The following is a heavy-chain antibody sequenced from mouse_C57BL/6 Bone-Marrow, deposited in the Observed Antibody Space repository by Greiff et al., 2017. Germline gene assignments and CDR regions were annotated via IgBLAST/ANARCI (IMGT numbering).Heavy chain of an antibody. V-gene: IGHV5-17*01. CDR1: GFTFSDYG. CDR2: ISSGSSTI. Sequence: DVMLVESGGGLVKPGGSLKLSCAASGFTFSDYGMHWVRQAPEKGLEWVAYISSGSSTIYYADTVKGRFTISRDNAKNTLFLQMTSLRSEDTAMYYCARGSPAWFAYWGQGTLVTVSA. J-gene: IGHJ3*01. CDR3: ARGSPAWFAY. D-gene: IGHD1-1*02.